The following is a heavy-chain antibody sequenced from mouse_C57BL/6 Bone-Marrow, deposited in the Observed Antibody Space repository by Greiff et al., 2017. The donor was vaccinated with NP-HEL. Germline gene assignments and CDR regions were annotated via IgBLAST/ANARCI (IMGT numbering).Heavy chain of an antibody. D-gene: IGHD1-1*01. CDR2: IDPEDGET. V-gene: IGHV14-2*01. J-gene: IGHJ3*01. CDR3: ASGLLRAWFAY. CDR1: GFNIKDYY. Sequence: EVKLMESGAELVKPGASVKLSCTASGFNIKDYYMHWVKQRTEQGLEWIGRIDPEDGETKYAPKFQGKATITADTSSNTAYLQLSSLTSEDTAVYYCASGLLRAWFAYWGQGTLVTVSA.